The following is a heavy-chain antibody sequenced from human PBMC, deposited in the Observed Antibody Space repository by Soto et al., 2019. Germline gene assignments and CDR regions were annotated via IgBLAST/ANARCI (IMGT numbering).Heavy chain of an antibody. CDR2: IYYSGST. D-gene: IGHD2-15*01. CDR1: GGSISSYY. J-gene: IGHJ5*02. V-gene: IGHV4-59*01. CDR3: ARAYCSGGSCDGEFDP. Sequence: SETLSLTCTVSGGSISSYYWSWIRQPPGKGLEWIGYIYYSGSTNYNPSLKSRVTISVDTSKNQFSLKLSSVTAADTAVYYCARAYCSGGSCDGEFDPWGQGTLVTVSS.